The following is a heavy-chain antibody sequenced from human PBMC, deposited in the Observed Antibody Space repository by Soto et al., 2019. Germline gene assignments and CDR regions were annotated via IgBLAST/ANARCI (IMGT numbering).Heavy chain of an antibody. D-gene: IGHD3-22*01. V-gene: IGHV5-10-1*01. CDR3: ARQIYDSDTGPNFQYYFDS. CDR1: GYSFSDHW. Sequence: GESLKISCRGFGYSFSDHWITWVRQKPGKGLEWMGRIDPSDSQTYYSPSFRGHVTISVTKSITTVFLQWSSLRASDTAMYYCARQIYDSDTGPNFQYYFDSWGQGTPVTVSS. J-gene: IGHJ4*02. CDR2: IDPSDSQT.